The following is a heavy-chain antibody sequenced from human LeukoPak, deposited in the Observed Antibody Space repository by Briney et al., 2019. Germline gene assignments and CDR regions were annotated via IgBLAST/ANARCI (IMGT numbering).Heavy chain of an antibody. CDR3: AKPGTKWSWRAFFDY. D-gene: IGHD2-8*01. V-gene: IGHV3-23*01. CDR2: ISGSDGST. CDR1: GFTFNSYA. J-gene: IGHJ4*02. Sequence: GGSLRLSCAASGFTFNSYAMSWVRQAPGKGLEWVSTISGSDGSTHYADSVKGRFTISRDNSKNTLYLQMNSLRPEDTAVYYCAKPGTKWSWRAFFDYWGQGTLVTVSS.